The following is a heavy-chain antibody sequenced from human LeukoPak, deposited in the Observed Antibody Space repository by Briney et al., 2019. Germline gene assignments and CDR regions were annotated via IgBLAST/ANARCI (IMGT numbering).Heavy chain of an antibody. CDR1: GFTFSSYE. D-gene: IGHD3-10*02. J-gene: IGHJ6*04. Sequence: GGSLRLSCAASGFTFSSYEMNWVRQAPGKGLEWVSYISSSGSNIYYADSVKGRFTISRDNAKNSLYLQMNSLRAEDTAVYYCVELGITMIGGVWGKGPRVTISS. CDR2: ISSSGSNI. CDR3: VELGITMIGGV. V-gene: IGHV3-48*03.